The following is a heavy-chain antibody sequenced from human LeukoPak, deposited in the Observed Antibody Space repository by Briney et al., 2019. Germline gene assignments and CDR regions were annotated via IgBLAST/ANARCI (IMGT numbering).Heavy chain of an antibody. CDR3: AREGDGCDY. CDR1: GFTFSSYG. V-gene: IGHV3-48*01. CDR2: IDSSSSNI. Sequence: PGGSLRLSCAASGFTFSSYGMDWVRQAPGKGLEWVSYIDSSSSNIYYADSLKGRFTISRDNAKNSLYLQMNSLRAEDTAVYYCAREGDGCDYWGQGTLVTVSS. J-gene: IGHJ4*02. D-gene: IGHD3-10*01.